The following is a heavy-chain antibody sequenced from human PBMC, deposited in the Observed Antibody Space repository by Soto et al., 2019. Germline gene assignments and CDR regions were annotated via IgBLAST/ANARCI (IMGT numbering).Heavy chain of an antibody. V-gene: IGHV3-74*03. CDR2: INTDGSVA. CDR3: ARDMQLWRLDP. D-gene: IGHD2-21*01. Sequence: EVQLVESGGGLVQPGESLRLSCAASGLTFRSYWMHWVRQAPGKGLVWVSRINTDGSVAMYVDSVKGRFTISRDNAKNTRYKHITSLRAKDTAVAYCARDMQLWRLDPCGQRTLVTVSS. J-gene: IGHJ5*02. CDR1: GLTFRSYW.